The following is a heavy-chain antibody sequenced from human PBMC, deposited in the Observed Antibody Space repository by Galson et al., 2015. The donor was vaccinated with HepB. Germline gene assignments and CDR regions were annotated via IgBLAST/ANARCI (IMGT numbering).Heavy chain of an antibody. CDR3: ARESWAFDI. J-gene: IGHJ3*02. V-gene: IGHV3-30-3*01. Sequence: SLRLSCAASGFTFSSYAMHWVRQAPGKGLEWVAVISYDGSNKYYADSVKGRFTISRDNSKNTLYLQMNSLRAEDTAVYYCARESWAFDIWGQGTMVTVSS. CDR1: GFTFSSYA. CDR2: ISYDGSNK.